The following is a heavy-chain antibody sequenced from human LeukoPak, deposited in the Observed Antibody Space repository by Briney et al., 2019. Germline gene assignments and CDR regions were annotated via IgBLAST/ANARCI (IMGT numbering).Heavy chain of an antibody. CDR2: IYYSGST. CDR3: ARDWYYYDSSGYYSRAWFDP. D-gene: IGHD3-22*01. V-gene: IGHV4-59*01. Sequence: SETLSLTCTVSGGSISSYYWSWIRQPPGKGLEWIGYIYYSGSTNYNPSLKSRVTISVDTSKNQFSLKLSSVTAADTAVYYCARDWYYYDSSGYYSRAWFDPWGQGTLVTVSS. J-gene: IGHJ5*02. CDR1: GGSISSYY.